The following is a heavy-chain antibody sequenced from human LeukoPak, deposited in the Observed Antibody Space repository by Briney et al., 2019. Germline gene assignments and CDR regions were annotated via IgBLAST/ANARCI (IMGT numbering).Heavy chain of an antibody. CDR1: GYTFTAYY. Sequence: GASVKVSCKASGYTFTAYYLHWVRQAPGQGLEWMRWINPNSGGTNFAQKFQGRVTMTRDTSISTAYMELSRLRSDDTAVYYCARDQGYCSGGSCYPPPLPLHWGQGTLVTVSS. CDR2: INPNSGGT. D-gene: IGHD2-15*01. CDR3: ARDQGYCSGGSCYPPPLPLH. J-gene: IGHJ4*02. V-gene: IGHV1-2*02.